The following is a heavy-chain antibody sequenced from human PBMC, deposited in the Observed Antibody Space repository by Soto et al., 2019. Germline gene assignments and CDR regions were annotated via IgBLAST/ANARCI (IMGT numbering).Heavy chain of an antibody. CDR2: INHSGST. V-gene: IGHV4-34*01. Sequence: PSETLSLTCAVYGGSFSGYYWSWIRQPPGKGLEWIGEINHSGSTNYNPSLKSRVTISVDTSKNQFSLKLSSVTAADTAVYYCARGQYSGYVVKGWFDPWGQGTLVTVSS. D-gene: IGHD5-12*01. CDR3: ARGQYSGYVVKGWFDP. CDR1: GGSFSGYY. J-gene: IGHJ5*02.